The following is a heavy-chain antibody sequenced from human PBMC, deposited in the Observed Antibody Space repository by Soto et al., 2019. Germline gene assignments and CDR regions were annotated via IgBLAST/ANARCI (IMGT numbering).Heavy chain of an antibody. V-gene: IGHV4-59*01. Sequence: ASETLSLTCTVSGGSISSYYWSWIRRPPGKGLEWIGYIYYSGSTNYNPSLKSRVTISVDTSKNQFSLKLSSVTAADTAVYYCARDRVVVVPAASYYYYYGMGVWGQGTTVTVSS. CDR3: ARDRVVVVPAASYYYYYGMGV. D-gene: IGHD2-2*01. CDR1: GGSISSYY. J-gene: IGHJ6*02. CDR2: IYYSGST.